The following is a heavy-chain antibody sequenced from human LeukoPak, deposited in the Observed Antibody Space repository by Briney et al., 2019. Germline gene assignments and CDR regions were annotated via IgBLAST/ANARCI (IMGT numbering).Heavy chain of an antibody. V-gene: IGHV4-38-2*01. CDR2: IYHSGST. CDR3: ARWQPGAFDI. J-gene: IGHJ3*02. Sequence: QPSETLSLTCAVSGYSISSGYYWGWIRQPPGKGLEWIGSIYHSGSTYYNPSLKCRVTISVDTSKNQFSLKLSSVTAADTAVYYCARWQPGAFDIWGQGTMVTVSS. CDR1: GYSISSGYY. D-gene: IGHD6-13*01.